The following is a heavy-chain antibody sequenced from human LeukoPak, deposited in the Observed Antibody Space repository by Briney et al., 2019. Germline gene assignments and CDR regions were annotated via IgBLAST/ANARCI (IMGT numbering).Heavy chain of an antibody. D-gene: IGHD7-27*01. V-gene: IGHV4-30-2*01. CDR1: GGSVSSNTYS. CDR3: ARLSPLTGY. CDR2: IYHTGNT. Sequence: PSETLSLTCAVSGGSVSSNTYSWNWIRQPPGRGLEWIGYIYHTGNTYYNPSLQSRVTITLDRSRNQFSLELRSVTAADTAVYYCARLSPLTGYWGQGTLVTVSS. J-gene: IGHJ4*02.